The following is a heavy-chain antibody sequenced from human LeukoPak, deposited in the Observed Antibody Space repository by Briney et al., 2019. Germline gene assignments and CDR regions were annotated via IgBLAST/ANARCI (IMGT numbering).Heavy chain of an antibody. J-gene: IGHJ6*03. D-gene: IGHD1-14*01. V-gene: IGHV1-69*01. CDR2: IIPIFGTA. CDR3: ASFKKSVEEGEPDYYYMDV. Sequence: ASVKVSCKASGGTFSSYAISWVRQAPGQGLEWMGGIIPIFGTANYAQKFQGRVTITADESTSTAYMELSSLRSEDTAVYYCASFKKSVEEGEPDYYYMDVWGKGTTVTVSS. CDR1: GGTFSSYA.